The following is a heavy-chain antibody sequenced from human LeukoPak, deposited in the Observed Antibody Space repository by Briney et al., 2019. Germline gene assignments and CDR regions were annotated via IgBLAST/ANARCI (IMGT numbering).Heavy chain of an antibody. CDR3: ARTTYYYDSSGYSYWYFDL. CDR1: GGSISSYY. D-gene: IGHD3-22*01. J-gene: IGHJ2*01. V-gene: IGHV4-4*07. Sequence: SETLSLTCTVSGGSISSYYWSWIRQPAGKGLEWIGRIYTSGSTNYNPSLKSRVTMSVDTSKNQFSLKLSSVTAADTAVYYCARTTYYYDSSGYSYWYFDLWGRGTLVTVSS. CDR2: IYTSGST.